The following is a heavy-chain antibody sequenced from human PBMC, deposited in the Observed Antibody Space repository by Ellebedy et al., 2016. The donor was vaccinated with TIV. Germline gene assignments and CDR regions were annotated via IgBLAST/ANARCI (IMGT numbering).Heavy chain of an antibody. CDR2: IWYDGSNK. CDR3: AKDLRDRSSRYTSSWYLYYGMDV. CDR1: GFTFRNFG. D-gene: IGHD6-13*01. J-gene: IGHJ6*02. Sequence: GESLKISCAASGFTFRNFGMHWVRQAPGKGLDWVAVIWYDGSNKYYADSVTGRFTISRDNSKNTLYLQMNSLRTEDTAVYYCAKDLRDRSSRYTSSWYLYYGMDVWGQGTTVTVSS. V-gene: IGHV3-30*02.